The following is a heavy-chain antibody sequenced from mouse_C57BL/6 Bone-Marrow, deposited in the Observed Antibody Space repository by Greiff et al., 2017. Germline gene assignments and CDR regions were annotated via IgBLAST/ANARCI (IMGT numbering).Heavy chain of an antibody. CDR3: AKGSWWFAY. J-gene: IGHJ3*01. D-gene: IGHD1-1*02. CDR1: GYTFTSYW. Sequence: QVQLQQPGAELVMPGASVKLSCKASGYTFTSYWMHWVKQRPGQGLEWIGEIDPADSYTNYNQQFKGKSTLTVDKSSSTAYMQLSSLTSVDSAVYYCAKGSWWFAYWGQGTLVTVSA. V-gene: IGHV1-69*01. CDR2: IDPADSYT.